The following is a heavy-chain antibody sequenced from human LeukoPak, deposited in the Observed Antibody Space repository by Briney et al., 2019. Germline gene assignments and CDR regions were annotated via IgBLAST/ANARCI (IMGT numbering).Heavy chain of an antibody. CDR1: GGSISDSNYC. CDR3: AIEASGGVLTYYFDS. D-gene: IGHD3-16*01. Sequence: PSETLSLTCTVSGGSISDSNYCWGWIRQPPGTGLEWIGSIYHSGGNTYYNPSLKSRVSISIDTSKNQFSLKLSSVTAADTAVYFCAIEASGGVLTYYFDSWGQGTLVTVSS. V-gene: IGHV4-39*07. CDR2: IYHSGGNT. J-gene: IGHJ4*02.